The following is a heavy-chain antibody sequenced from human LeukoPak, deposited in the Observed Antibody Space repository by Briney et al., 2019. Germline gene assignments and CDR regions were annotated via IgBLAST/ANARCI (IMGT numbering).Heavy chain of an antibody. CDR1: GFTFSSYS. CDR2: ISSSSSTI. J-gene: IGHJ4*02. Sequence: GGSLRLSCAASGFTFSSYSMNWVRQAPGKGLEWVSYISSSSSTIYYADSVKGRFTISRDNAKNSLYLQMNSLRAEDTAVYYCARVNGGRITMVRGPFGYWGQGTLVTVSS. D-gene: IGHD3-10*01. V-gene: IGHV3-48*04. CDR3: ARVNGGRITMVRGPFGY.